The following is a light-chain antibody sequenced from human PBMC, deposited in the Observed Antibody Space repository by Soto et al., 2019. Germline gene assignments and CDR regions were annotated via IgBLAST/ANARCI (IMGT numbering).Light chain of an antibody. CDR1: SSNIGAGYD. CDR2: GNN. Sequence: QSVLTQPPSVSGAPGQRVTIYCTGSSSNIGAGYDVHWYQQLPGTAPKVLIYGNNNRPSGVPDRVSGSKSGTSASLAITGLQAEDEADYYGQSYDSSLSVYVFGTGTKLTVL. CDR3: QSYDSSLSVYV. J-gene: IGLJ1*01. V-gene: IGLV1-40*01.